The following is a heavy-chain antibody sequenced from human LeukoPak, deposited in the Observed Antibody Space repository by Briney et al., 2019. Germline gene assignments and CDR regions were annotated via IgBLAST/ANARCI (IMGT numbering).Heavy chain of an antibody. V-gene: IGHV1-2*02. CDR3: ARVMATIHSHVDY. Sequence: ASVKVSCKSSGYTLTAYYIHWVRQPPGQGLEWMGWINPNSGGTNYVQKFQGRVTMTRDTSISTAYMELNRLRSDDTAVYYCARVMATIHSHVDYWGQGTLVTV. D-gene: IGHD5-24*01. J-gene: IGHJ4*02. CDR2: INPNSGGT. CDR1: GYTLTAYY.